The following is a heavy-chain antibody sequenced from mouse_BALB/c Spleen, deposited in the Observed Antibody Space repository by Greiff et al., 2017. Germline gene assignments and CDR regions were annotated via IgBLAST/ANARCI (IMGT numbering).Heavy chain of an antibody. CDR3: TRSEKFAY. CDR1: GYTFTSYW. V-gene: IGHV1-5*01. J-gene: IGHJ3*01. Sequence: VQLQQSGTVLARPGASVKMSCKASGYTFTSYWMHWVKQRPGQGLEWIGAIYPGNSDTSYNQKFKGKAKLTAVTSTSTAYMELSSLTNEDSAVYYCTRSEKFAYWGQGTLVTVSA. CDR2: IYPGNSDT.